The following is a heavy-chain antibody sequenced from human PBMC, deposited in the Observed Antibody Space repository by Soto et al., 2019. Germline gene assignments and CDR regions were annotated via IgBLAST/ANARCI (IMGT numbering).Heavy chain of an antibody. V-gene: IGHV3-11*01. CDR1: GFTFSDYY. J-gene: IGHJ6*02. Sequence: GGSLRLSCAASGFTFSDYYMSWIRQAPGKGLEWVSYISSSGSTIYYADSVKGRFTISRDNAKNSLYLQMNSLRAEDTAVYYCARDRSGSSWSQGGMDVWGQGTRVTVSS. D-gene: IGHD6-13*01. CDR2: ISSSGSTI. CDR3: ARDRSGSSWSQGGMDV.